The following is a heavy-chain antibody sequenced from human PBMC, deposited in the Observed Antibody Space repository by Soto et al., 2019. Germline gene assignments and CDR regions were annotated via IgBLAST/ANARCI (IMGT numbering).Heavy chain of an antibody. Sequence: QVQLVQSGAEVKKPGASVKVSCKASGYTFTSYGISWVRQAPGQGLEWMGWISAYNGNTNYAQKLQGRVTMTTDTSTSTAYMELRSLRSDDTAVYYCARDRNLVDCYNTGEFDYWGQGTLVTVSS. CDR2: ISAYNGNT. J-gene: IGHJ4*02. D-gene: IGHD2-21*01. CDR3: ARDRNLVDCYNTGEFDY. CDR1: GYTFTSYG. V-gene: IGHV1-18*04.